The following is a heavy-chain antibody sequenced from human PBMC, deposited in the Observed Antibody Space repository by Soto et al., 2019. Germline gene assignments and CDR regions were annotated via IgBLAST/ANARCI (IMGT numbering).Heavy chain of an antibody. V-gene: IGHV4-61*01. CDR3: ARDFAYFDY. D-gene: IGHD3-3*01. Sequence: SETLSLTCTVSGGSFKSGSYSWSWIRQPPGKGLEWIGYVYHTGRTSYNPSLKSRVSISMDTSKNQFSLNLDSVTAADTAAYFCARDFAYFDYWGQGTLVTVSS. CDR2: VYHTGRT. J-gene: IGHJ4*02. CDR1: GGSFKSGSYS.